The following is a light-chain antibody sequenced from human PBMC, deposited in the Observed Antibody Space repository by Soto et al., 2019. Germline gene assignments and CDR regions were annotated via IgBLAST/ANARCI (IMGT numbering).Light chain of an antibody. CDR2: DVS. CDR1: SSDVGGYNY. J-gene: IGLJ1*01. CDR3: SSYTSSSTLPYV. V-gene: IGLV2-14*01. Sequence: QSALTQPASVSGSPGQSITISCTGTSSDVGGYNYVSWYQQHPGKAPKLMIYDVSNRPSGVSNRFSGSKSGNTASLTISGLQAEDEAAYYCSSYTSSSTLPYVFGTGTKLTVL.